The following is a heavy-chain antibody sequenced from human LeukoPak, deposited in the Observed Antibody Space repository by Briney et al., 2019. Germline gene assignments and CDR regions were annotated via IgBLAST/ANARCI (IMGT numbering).Heavy chain of an antibody. CDR1: GGTFSSYA. D-gene: IGHD6-13*01. CDR2: IIPIFGTA. Sequence: GASVKVSCKASGGTFSSYAISWVRQAPGQGLEWMGGIIPIFGTANYAQKFQGRVTITTDESTSTAYMELSSLRSEDTAVYYCARARYSSSPGAFDIWGQGTMVTVSS. J-gene: IGHJ3*02. V-gene: IGHV1-69*05. CDR3: ARARYSSSPGAFDI.